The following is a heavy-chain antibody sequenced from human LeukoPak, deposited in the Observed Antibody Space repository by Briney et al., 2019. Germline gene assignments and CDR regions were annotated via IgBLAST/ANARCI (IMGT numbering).Heavy chain of an antibody. Sequence: SETLSLTCSVSGGSLRSSSDYWGWFRQPPGKGLEWFGSIIYGGTTYYNPSLKSRLSMSVDTSENQFSLKLSSVTAADTAVYFYARHYYDSSGYYWGYYFDYWGHGTLVTVSS. CDR1: GGSLRSSSDY. CDR3: ARHYYDSSGYYWGYYFDY. J-gene: IGHJ4*01. V-gene: IGHV4-39*01. D-gene: IGHD3-22*01. CDR2: IIYGGTT.